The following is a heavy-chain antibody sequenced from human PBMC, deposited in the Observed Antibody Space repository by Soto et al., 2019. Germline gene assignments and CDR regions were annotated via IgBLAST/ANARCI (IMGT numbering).Heavy chain of an antibody. CDR3: AYLRGFTGYPGD. Sequence: QVQLQESGPGLVEPSQTLSLTCSVSGGSMRSEGYYWSWIRQHPGKGLEWIGSSYYSGLTDYNPSLKIRLTISVDKSKNEVYLKMRSVTAADTDVYGCAYLRGFTGYPGDWGQVTLVTFSS. CDR2: SYYSGLT. J-gene: IGHJ4*02. V-gene: IGHV4-31*03. D-gene: IGHD3-16*01. CDR1: GGSMRSEGYY.